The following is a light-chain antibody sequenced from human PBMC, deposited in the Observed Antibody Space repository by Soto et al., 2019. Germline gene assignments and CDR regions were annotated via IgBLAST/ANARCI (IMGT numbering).Light chain of an antibody. CDR1: QSIDSTH. Sequence: EIVLTQSPDTLSLSPGERATLSCRASQSIDSTHLVWYQQKPGQAPSLLIFGASSRATGIPDRFSGSGSGTDFTLTIRGLQPDDFAVYYCQQYSTSPGTFGQGTKVAIK. V-gene: IGKV3-20*01. CDR3: QQYSTSPGT. CDR2: GAS. J-gene: IGKJ1*01.